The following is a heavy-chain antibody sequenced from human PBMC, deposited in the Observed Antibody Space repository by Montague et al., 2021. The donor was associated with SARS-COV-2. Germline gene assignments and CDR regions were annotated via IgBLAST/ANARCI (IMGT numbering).Heavy chain of an antibody. Sequence: ILSLTCRVSGASIDTGNHYWTWIRQSAGQGLEWIGNIYNSGPTNYNPSLKSRVTISLDRAKNHFSLLLSSVTAADTATYYCGRDSVSYGLDVWGQGTTVTVSS. V-gene: IGHV4-61*09. CDR1: GASIDTGNHY. J-gene: IGHJ6*02. CDR2: IYNSGPT. D-gene: IGHD3-16*01. CDR3: GRDSVSYGLDV.